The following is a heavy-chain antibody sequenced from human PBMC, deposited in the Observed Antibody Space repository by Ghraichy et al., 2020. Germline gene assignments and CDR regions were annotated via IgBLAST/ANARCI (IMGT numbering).Heavy chain of an antibody. CDR2: IYYSGST. V-gene: IGHV4-39*01. J-gene: IGHJ6*02. D-gene: IGHD5-18*01. CDR1: GGSISSSSYY. Sequence: SETLSLTCTVSGGSISSSSYYWGWIRQPPGKGLEWIGSIYYSGSTYYNPSLKSRVTISVDTSKNQFSLKLSSVTAADTAVYYCASGIQLWPTTDYYGMDVWGQGTTVTVSS. CDR3: ASGIQLWPTTDYYGMDV.